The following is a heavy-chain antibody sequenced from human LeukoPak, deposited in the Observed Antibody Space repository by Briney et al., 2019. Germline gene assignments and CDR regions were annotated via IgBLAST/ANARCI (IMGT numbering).Heavy chain of an antibody. D-gene: IGHD6-13*01. CDR2: ISSSSSYI. V-gene: IGHV3-21*01. CDR3: ASNIAADGPQSAFDI. J-gene: IGHJ3*02. Sequence: GGSLRLSCPASGFTFSSYSMNWVRQAPGKGLEWVSSISSSSSYIYYADSVKGRFTISRDNAKNSLYLQMNSLRAEDTAVYYCASNIAADGPQSAFDIWGQGTMVTVSS. CDR1: GFTFSSYS.